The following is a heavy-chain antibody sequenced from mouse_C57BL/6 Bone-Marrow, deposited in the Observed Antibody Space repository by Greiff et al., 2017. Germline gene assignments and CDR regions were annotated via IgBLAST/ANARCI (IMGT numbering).Heavy chain of an antibody. Sequence: EVQLVESGGGLVKPGGSLKLSCAASGFTFSSYAMSWVRQTPEKRLEWVATISDGGSYTYYPDNVKGRLTISRDNAKNNLYLQMSHLKSEDTAMYYCARRGDYFDYWGQGTTLTVSS. CDR2: ISDGGSYT. CDR1: GFTFSSYA. J-gene: IGHJ2*01. V-gene: IGHV5-4*01. CDR3: ARRGDYFDY.